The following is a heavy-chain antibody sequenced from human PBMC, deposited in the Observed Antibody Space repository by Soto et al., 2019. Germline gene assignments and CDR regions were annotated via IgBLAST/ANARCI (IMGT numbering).Heavy chain of an antibody. CDR2: ISAYNGNT. CDR1: GYTFTSYG. CDR3: GRGGGIYSSSWPIDY. D-gene: IGHD6-13*01. Sequence: QVQLVQSGAEVKKPGASVKVSCKASGYTFTSYGISWVRQAPGQGLEWMGWISAYNGNTNYGQKLQGRVTMTTDRSTTTAYMELRSLRSDDTAVYYCGRGGGIYSSSWPIDYWGQGTLVTVSS. V-gene: IGHV1-18*01. J-gene: IGHJ4*02.